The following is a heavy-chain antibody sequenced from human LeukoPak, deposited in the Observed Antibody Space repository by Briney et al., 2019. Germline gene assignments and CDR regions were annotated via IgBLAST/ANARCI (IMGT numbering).Heavy chain of an antibody. V-gene: IGHV3-23*01. CDR3: AKGAQAAAWYYFDY. J-gene: IGHJ4*02. D-gene: IGHD6-13*01. CDR1: GFTFSSYA. Sequence: GGSLRLSCAASGFTFSSYAMSWVRQAPGKGLEWVSTISDSGGSTYYADSVTGRFTISRDNSKNTLYLQMNSLRAEDTAVYYCAKGAQAAAWYYFDYWGQGTLVTVSS. CDR2: ISDSGGST.